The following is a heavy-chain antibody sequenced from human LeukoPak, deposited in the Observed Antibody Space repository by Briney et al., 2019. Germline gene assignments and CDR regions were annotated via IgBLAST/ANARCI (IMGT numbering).Heavy chain of an antibody. CDR3: AREGYSYGSYYFDY. D-gene: IGHD5-18*01. J-gene: IGHJ4*02. CDR2: IYSGGST. V-gene: IGHV3-66*01. Sequence: PGGSLRLSCAASGFTFDDYAMHWVRHAPGKGLEWVSVIYSGGSTYYADSVKGRFTISRDNSKNTLYLQMNSLRAEDTAVYYCAREGYSYGSYYFDYWGQGTLVTVSS. CDR1: GFTFDDYA.